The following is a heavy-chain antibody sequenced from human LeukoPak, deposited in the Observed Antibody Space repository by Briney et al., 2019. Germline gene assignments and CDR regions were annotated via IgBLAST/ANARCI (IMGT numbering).Heavy chain of an antibody. Sequence: PSETLSLTCTVSGGSISSYYWSWIRQPAGKGLEWIGRIYTSGSTDYNPSLKSRVTMSVDTPKNQLSLKLSSVTAADTAVYYCAREPQYCSSTSCYLVMWLDPWGQGTMVTVSS. D-gene: IGHD2-2*01. CDR3: AREPQYCSSTSCYLVMWLDP. CDR2: IYTSGST. V-gene: IGHV4-4*07. J-gene: IGHJ5*02. CDR1: GGSISSYY.